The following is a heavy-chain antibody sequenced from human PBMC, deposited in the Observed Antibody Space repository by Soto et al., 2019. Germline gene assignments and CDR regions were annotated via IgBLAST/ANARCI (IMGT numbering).Heavy chain of an antibody. CDR1: GFTFSSYD. CDR2: ISSSGTTI. V-gene: IGHV3-48*03. J-gene: IGHJ5*02. Sequence: GGSLRLSCAASGFTFSSYDMHWVRQAPGKGLEWVSYISSSGTTIYYADSVKGRFTISRDNAKNSLYLQMNSLRVEDTAVYYCARGHSSSWTYNWFDPWGQGTLVTVSS. CDR3: ARGHSSSWTYNWFDP. D-gene: IGHD6-13*01.